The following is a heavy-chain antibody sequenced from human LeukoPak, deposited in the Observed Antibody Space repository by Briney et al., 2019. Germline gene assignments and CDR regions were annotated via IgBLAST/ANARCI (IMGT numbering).Heavy chain of an antibody. V-gene: IGHV4-34*01. D-gene: IGHD5-24*01. Sequence: PSETLSLTCAVYGGSFSGYYWSWIRQPPGKGLEWIGEINHSGSTNYNPSLKSRVTISVDTSKNQFSLKLSSVTAADTAVYCCARGGRWLQFFDYWGQGTLVTVSS. CDR2: INHSGST. J-gene: IGHJ4*02. CDR3: ARGGRWLQFFDY. CDR1: GGSFSGYY.